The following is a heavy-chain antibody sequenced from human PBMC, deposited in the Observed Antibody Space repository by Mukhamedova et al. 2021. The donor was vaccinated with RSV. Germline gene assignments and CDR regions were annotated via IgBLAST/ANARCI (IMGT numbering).Heavy chain of an antibody. Sequence: TISRDNSKNTLYLQMNSLRAEDTAVYYCARDRYDYGGNYRARMTFDYWGQGTLVTVSS. D-gene: IGHD4-23*01. CDR3: ARDRYDYGGNYRARMTFDY. V-gene: IGHV3-30*01. J-gene: IGHJ4*02.